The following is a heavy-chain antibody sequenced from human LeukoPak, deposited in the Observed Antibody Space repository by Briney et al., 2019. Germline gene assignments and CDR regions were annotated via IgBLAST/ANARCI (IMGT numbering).Heavy chain of an antibody. J-gene: IGHJ4*02. D-gene: IGHD3-3*01. CDR1: GFTFSSYG. Sequence: GGSLRLSCAASGFTFSSYGMHWVRQAPGKGLEWVAVISYDGSNKYYADSVKGRFTISRDNSKNTLYLQMNSLRAEDTAVYYCAEARYYYDFWGWGQGTLVTVSS. V-gene: IGHV3-30*03. CDR2: ISYDGSNK. CDR3: AEARYYYDFWG.